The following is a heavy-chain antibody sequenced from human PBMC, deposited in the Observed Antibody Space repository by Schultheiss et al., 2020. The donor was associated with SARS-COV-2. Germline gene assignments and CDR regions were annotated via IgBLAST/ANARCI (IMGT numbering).Heavy chain of an antibody. V-gene: IGHV3-23*01. CDR3: AKVGSYYDSSGYHPYNWFDP. CDR2: ISGTAHRT. D-gene: IGHD3-22*01. J-gene: IGHJ5*02. CDR1: GFTFTSYA. Sequence: GGSLRLSCAASGFTFTSYAMHWVRQAPGKGLEWVSVISGTAHRTEYADSVKGRFTISRDNSKNTLYLQMNSLRAEDTAVYYCAKVGSYYDSSGYHPYNWFDPWGQGTLVTVSS.